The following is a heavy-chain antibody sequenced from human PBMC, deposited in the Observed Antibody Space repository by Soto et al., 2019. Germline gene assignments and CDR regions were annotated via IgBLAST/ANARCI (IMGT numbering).Heavy chain of an antibody. V-gene: IGHV3-15*01. CDR1: GFTFNNAW. D-gene: IGHD3-3*01. CDR3: TSLYHDFWSGYSDYYYMDV. CDR2: IKSKTDGGTT. Sequence: GGSLRLSCAASGFTFNNAWMTWVRQAPGKGLEWVGRIKSKTDGGTTDYAAPVKGRFTISRDDSKNTLYLQMSSLKTEDTAVYYCTSLYHDFWSGYSDYYYMDVWGKGTTVTVSS. J-gene: IGHJ6*03.